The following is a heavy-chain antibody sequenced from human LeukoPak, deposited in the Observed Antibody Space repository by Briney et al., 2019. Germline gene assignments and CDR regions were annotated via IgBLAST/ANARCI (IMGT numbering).Heavy chain of an antibody. V-gene: IGHV1-2*02. D-gene: IGHD2-2*01. CDR1: GYTFTGYY. CDR2: INPNSGGT. J-gene: IGHJ4*02. Sequence: EASVKVSCKASGYTFTGYYMHWVRQAPGQGVEWMGWINPNSGGTNYAQKFQGRVTMTRDTSISTAYMELSRLRSDDTAVYYCARGCSSTSCSTDYWGQGTLVTVSS. CDR3: ARGCSSTSCSTDY.